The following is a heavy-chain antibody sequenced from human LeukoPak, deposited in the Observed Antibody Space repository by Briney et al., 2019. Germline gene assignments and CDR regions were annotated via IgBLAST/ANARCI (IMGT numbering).Heavy chain of an antibody. D-gene: IGHD5-24*01. CDR1: GFTFSSYS. Sequence: PGGSLRLSCAASGFTFSSYSMNWVRQAPGKGLEWVSSISSSSSYIYYADSVKGRSTISRDNAKNSLYLQMNSLRAEDTAVYYCARAVEMATSYYGMDVWGQGTTVTVSS. J-gene: IGHJ6*02. V-gene: IGHV3-21*01. CDR2: ISSSSSYI. CDR3: ARAVEMATSYYGMDV.